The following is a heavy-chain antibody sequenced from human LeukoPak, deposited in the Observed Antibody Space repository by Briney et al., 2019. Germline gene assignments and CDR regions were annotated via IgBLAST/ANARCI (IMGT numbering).Heavy chain of an antibody. Sequence: GGSLRLSCAASGFTFSSYGMHWVRQAPGKGLEWVAVISYDGSNKYYADSVKGRFTISRDNSKNTLYLQMNSLRAEDTAVYYCAKDLELYGMDVWGQGTTVTLSS. D-gene: IGHD1-26*01. CDR3: AKDLELYGMDV. V-gene: IGHV3-30*18. CDR1: GFTFSSYG. J-gene: IGHJ6*02. CDR2: ISYDGSNK.